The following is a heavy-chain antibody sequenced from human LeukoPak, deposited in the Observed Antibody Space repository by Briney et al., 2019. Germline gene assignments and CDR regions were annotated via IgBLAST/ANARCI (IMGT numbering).Heavy chain of an antibody. V-gene: IGHV4-61*01. CDR2: IYNSVRT. D-gene: IGHD5-12*01. J-gene: IGHJ6*02. CDR3: VRDLVATIDHYYYGMDV. CDR1: GGSVSSGSYY. Sequence: SETLSLTCIVSGGSVSSGSYYWSWIRQPPGKGLEWIGYIYNSVRTYYNPSLKSRVTISVDTSKNQLSLMPSSVTAADTAVYFCVRDLVATIDHYYYGMDVWGQGTTVTVSS.